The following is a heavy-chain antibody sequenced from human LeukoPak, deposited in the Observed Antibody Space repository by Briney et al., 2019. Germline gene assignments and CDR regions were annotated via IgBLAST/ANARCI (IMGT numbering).Heavy chain of an antibody. V-gene: IGHV5-51*01. Sequence: GESLQISCKGSGYSFSSLWIGWVRQMPGKGLEWMGIIYPGDSDTRYSPSFQGQVNISADKSVSTAYLQWSSLKASDTAMYYCARHTKYSSSSRVFDYWGQGTLVTVSS. J-gene: IGHJ4*02. D-gene: IGHD6-6*01. CDR1: GYSFSSLW. CDR2: IYPGDSDT. CDR3: ARHTKYSSSSRVFDY.